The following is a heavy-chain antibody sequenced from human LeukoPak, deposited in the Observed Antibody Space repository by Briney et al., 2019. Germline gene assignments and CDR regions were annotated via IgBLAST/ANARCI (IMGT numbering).Heavy chain of an antibody. D-gene: IGHD4-17*01. J-gene: IGHJ4*02. CDR1: GFTFSSYS. Sequence: GGSLRLSCAASGFTFSSYSMNWVRQAPGKGLEWVSSISSSSSYIYYADSVKGRFTFSRDNAKNSLYLQMNSLRAEDTAVYYCARDDSYGDYPGFDYWGQGTLVTVSS. CDR2: ISSSSSYI. V-gene: IGHV3-21*01. CDR3: ARDDSYGDYPGFDY.